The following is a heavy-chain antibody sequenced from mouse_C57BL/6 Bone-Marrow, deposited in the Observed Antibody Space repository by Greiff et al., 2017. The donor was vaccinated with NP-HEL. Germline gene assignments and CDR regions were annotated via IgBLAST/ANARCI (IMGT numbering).Heavy chain of an antibody. J-gene: IGHJ3*01. Sequence: QVQLQQPGAELVMPGASVKLSCKASGYTFTSYWMHWVKQRPGQGLEWIGEIDPSDSYTNYNQKFKGKSTLTVDKSSSTAYMQLSSLTSEDSAVYDCARNYDGSRWFAYWGQGTLVTVSA. V-gene: IGHV1-69*01. D-gene: IGHD2-4*01. CDR2: IDPSDSYT. CDR3: ARNYDGSRWFAY. CDR1: GYTFTSYW.